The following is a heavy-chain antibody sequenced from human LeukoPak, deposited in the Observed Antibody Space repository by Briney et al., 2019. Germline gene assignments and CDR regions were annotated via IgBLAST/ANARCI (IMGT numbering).Heavy chain of an antibody. J-gene: IGHJ4*02. Sequence: GVSLRLSCAASGFTFSSYAMHWVRQAPGKGLEWVAVISYDGSNKYYADSVKGRFTISRDNSKNTLYLQMNSLRAEDTAVYYCATTVSNYFDYWGQGTLVTVFS. D-gene: IGHD4-17*01. CDR1: GFTFSSYA. CDR2: ISYDGSNK. CDR3: ATTVSNYFDY. V-gene: IGHV3-30-3*01.